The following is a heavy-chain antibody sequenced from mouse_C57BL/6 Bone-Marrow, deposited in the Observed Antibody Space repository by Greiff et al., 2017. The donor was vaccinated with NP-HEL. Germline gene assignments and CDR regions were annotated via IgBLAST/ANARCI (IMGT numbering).Heavy chain of an antibody. J-gene: IGHJ2*01. Sequence: VQLQQSGAELVRPGTSVKLSCKASGYTFSSYWMHWVKQRPGQGLEWIGVIDPSDSYTNYNQKFKGKATLTVDTSSSTAYMQLSSLTSEDSAVYYYARGGDYWGQGTTLTVSS. CDR3: ARGGDY. V-gene: IGHV1-59*01. CDR2: IDPSDSYT. CDR1: GYTFSSYW.